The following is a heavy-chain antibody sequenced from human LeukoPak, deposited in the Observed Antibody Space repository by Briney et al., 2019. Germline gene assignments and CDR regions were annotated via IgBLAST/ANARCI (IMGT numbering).Heavy chain of an antibody. CDR3: AGSLAYCGGDCRLGDY. D-gene: IGHD2-21*02. J-gene: IGHJ4*02. CDR2: ISGSVGST. Sequence: GGSLRLSCAASGFTFSSYAMSWVRQAPGKGLEWVSAISGSVGSTYYADSVKGRFTISRDNSKNTLYLQMSNLRSEDTAMYYCAGSLAYCGGDCRLGDYWGQGTLVTVSS. V-gene: IGHV3-23*01. CDR1: GFTFSSYA.